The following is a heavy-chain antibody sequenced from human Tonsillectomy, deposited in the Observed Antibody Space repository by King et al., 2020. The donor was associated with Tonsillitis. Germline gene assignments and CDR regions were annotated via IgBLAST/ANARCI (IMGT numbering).Heavy chain of an antibody. Sequence: VQLVESGGGVVQPGRSLRLSCAASGFTFSTYPMHWVRQAPGKGLEWVAVISFDGSNKYYADSVKGRFTVSRDNSKNTLYLQMHSLGAEDTAVYYCARDLYNSYYDSSGFFDFWGQGTLVTVSS. V-gene: IGHV3-30*04. CDR1: GFTFSTYP. D-gene: IGHD3-22*01. J-gene: IGHJ4*02. CDR2: ISFDGSNK. CDR3: ARDLYNSYYDSSGFFDF.